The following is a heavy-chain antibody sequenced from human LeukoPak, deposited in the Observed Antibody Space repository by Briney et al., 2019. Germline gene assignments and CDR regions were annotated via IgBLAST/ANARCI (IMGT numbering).Heavy chain of an antibody. D-gene: IGHD6-13*01. CDR1: GGSISSYY. Sequence: SETLSLTCTVSGGSISSYYWSWIRQPAGKGLEWIGRIDTSGNTNYKPSLKSRVTMSVDTSKKQFSLKLSSVTAADTAVYYCARVSSSWYQDWYFDLWGRGTLVTVSS. J-gene: IGHJ2*01. CDR3: ARVSSSWYQDWYFDL. CDR2: IDTSGNT. V-gene: IGHV4-4*07.